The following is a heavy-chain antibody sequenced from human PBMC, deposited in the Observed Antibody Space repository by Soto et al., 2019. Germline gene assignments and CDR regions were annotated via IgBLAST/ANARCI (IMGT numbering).Heavy chain of an antibody. V-gene: IGHV4-34*01. CDR2: INHSGST. D-gene: IGHD6-19*01. CDR1: GGSFSGYY. CDR3: ARGGWYRPTDY. J-gene: IGHJ4*02. Sequence: PSETLSLTCAVYGGSFSGYYWSWIRQPPGKGLEWIGEINHSGSTNYNPSLKSRVTISVDTSKNQFSLKLSSVTAADTAVYYCARGGWYRPTDYWGQGTLVTVSS.